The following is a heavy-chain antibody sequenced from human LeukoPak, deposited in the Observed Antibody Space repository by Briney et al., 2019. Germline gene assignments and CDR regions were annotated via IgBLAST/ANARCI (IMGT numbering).Heavy chain of an antibody. D-gene: IGHD6-19*01. CDR1: GGSFSGYY. J-gene: IGHJ5*02. Sequence: SETLSLTCAVYGGSFSGYYWSWIRQPPGKGLEWIGEINHSGSTNYNPSLKSRVTISVDTSKNQFSLKLSSVTAADTAVYYCEAWYSSGWYPGWFDPWGQGTLVIVSP. CDR3: EAWYSSGWYPGWFDP. CDR2: INHSGST. V-gene: IGHV4-34*01.